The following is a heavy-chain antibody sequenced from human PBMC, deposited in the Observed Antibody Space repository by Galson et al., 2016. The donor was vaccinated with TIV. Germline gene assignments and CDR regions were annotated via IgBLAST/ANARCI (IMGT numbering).Heavy chain of an antibody. CDR1: GFTFRNFG. Sequence: SLRLSCAASGFTFRNFGMHWVRQAPGKGLEWVAFIRYDGTEKYFADSVKGRFTISRDNSKNTLYLQMNNLRATDTAVFYCAKDRADNSFVHPFNYFLDVWGKGTTVIVSS. V-gene: IGHV3-30*02. CDR3: AKDRADNSFVHPFNYFLDV. CDR2: IRYDGTEK. J-gene: IGHJ6*04. D-gene: IGHD5-24*01.